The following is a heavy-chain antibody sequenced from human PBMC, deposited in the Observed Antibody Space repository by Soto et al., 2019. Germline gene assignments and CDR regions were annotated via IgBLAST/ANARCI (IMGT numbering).Heavy chain of an antibody. CDR1: GGSISSSNW. CDR3: ARLNAFDI. J-gene: IGHJ3*02. CDR2: IYHSGST. Sequence: SETLSLTCAVSGGSISSSNWWSWVRQPPGKGLEWIGEIYHSGSTNYNPSLKSQVTISVDKSKNQISLKLGSVTAADTAVYYCARLNAFDIWGQGTMVTVSS. V-gene: IGHV4-4*02.